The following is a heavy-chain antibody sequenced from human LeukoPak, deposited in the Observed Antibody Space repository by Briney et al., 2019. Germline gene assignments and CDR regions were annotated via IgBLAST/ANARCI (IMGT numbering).Heavy chain of an antibody. D-gene: IGHD3-10*01. CDR1: GGSISSGGYY. J-gene: IGHJ4*02. V-gene: IGHV4-31*03. CDR2: IYYSGST. CDR3: ARGAPGITMVRGGSFDY. Sequence: SSQTLCLTCTVSGGSISSGGYYWSWIRQHPGKGLEWIGSIYYSGSTYYNPSLKSRLTISVDTSKNQFSLKLSSVTAADTAVYYCARGAPGITMVRGGSFDYWGQGTLVTVSS.